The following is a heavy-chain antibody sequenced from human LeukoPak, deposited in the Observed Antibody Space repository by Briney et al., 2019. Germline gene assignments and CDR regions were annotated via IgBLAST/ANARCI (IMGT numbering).Heavy chain of an antibody. CDR3: ARRAKLRYFDWPRENYYYYYMDV. Sequence: PSETLSLTCSVSGDSITGYYWGWIRQPPGKGLEWIGNIYYTGNTYYNSSLKSRVTISLDTSKNQFSLKLSSVTAADTAVYYCARRAKLRYFDWPRENYYYYYMDVWGKGTTVTISS. V-gene: IGHV4-39*07. D-gene: IGHD3-9*01. CDR2: IYYTGNT. J-gene: IGHJ6*03. CDR1: GDSITGYY.